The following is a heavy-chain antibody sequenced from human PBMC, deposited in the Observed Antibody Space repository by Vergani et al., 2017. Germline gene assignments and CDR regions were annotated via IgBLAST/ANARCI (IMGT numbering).Heavy chain of an antibody. CDR3: ARHSTVEWLVKLGWIDP. V-gene: IGHV4-39*01. CDR2: IYYSWST. CDR1: GMSISNNNYY. Sequence: QLQLQESGPRLVKPSETLSLTCSLSGMSISNNNYYWGWIRQPPGKGLEWIASIYYSWSTYYNPSLKSRVTISVDTSKNQFSLKLSSVTAADTAVYFCARHSTVEWLVKLGWIDPWGQGILVTVSS. J-gene: IGHJ5*02. D-gene: IGHD6-19*01.